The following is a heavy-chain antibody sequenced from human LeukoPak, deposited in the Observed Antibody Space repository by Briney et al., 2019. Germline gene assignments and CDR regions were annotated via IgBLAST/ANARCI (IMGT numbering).Heavy chain of an antibody. CDR2: IYTSGST. D-gene: IGHD4-17*01. V-gene: IGHV4-4*07. J-gene: IGHJ2*01. Sequence: KPSETLSLTCTVSGGSISSYYCSWIRQPAGKGLEWIGRIYTSGSTNYNPSLKSRVTMSVDTSKNQFSLKLSSVTAADTAVYYCAIDRIWTTVTTSWYFDLWGRGTLVTVSS. CDR1: GGSISSYY. CDR3: AIDRIWTTVTTSWYFDL.